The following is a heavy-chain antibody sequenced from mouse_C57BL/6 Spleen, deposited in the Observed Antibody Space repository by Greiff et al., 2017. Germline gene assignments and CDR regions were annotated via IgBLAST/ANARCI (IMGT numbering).Heavy chain of an antibody. J-gene: IGHJ1*03. CDR3: ARGGSSLYWYFDF. CDR2: IDPSDSYT. Sequence: VQLQQPGAELVMPGASVKLSCKASGYNFTSYWMHWVKQRPGQGLEWIGEIDPSDSYTNYNQKFKGKSTLTVDKSSSTAYMQLSSLTSEDSAVYYCARGGSSLYWYFDFWGTGTTVTVSS. CDR1: GYNFTSYW. V-gene: IGHV1-69*01. D-gene: IGHD1-1*01.